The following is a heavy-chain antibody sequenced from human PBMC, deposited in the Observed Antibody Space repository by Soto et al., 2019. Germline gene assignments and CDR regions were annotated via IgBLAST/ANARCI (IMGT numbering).Heavy chain of an antibody. Sequence: PGGSLRLSCEDSGFPFGDYFMSWIRQSPERGLEWLSFLSSSSLFTKYAESVKGRFTISRDNAKNSLYLQMNSLRAEDTAVYYCARRLGRLPTAILDRWGPGTVVTV. CDR3: ARRLGRLPTAILDR. CDR1: GFPFGDYF. V-gene: IGHV3-11*06. CDR2: LSSSSLFT. D-gene: IGHD1-1*01. J-gene: IGHJ4*01.